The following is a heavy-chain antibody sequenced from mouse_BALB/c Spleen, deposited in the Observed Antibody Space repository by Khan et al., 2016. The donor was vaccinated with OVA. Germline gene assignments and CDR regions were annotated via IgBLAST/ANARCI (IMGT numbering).Heavy chain of an antibody. Sequence: QVQLKQSGAELVRPGVSVKISCKGSGYTFTDYAMHWVKQSHAKSLEWIGIISTYYGDANYNQKFKGKATMTVDKSSSTAYMELARLTSEDSAIAYCAKSHSGFAYWGQGTLVTVS. CDR2: ISTYYGDA. J-gene: IGHJ3*01. CDR1: GYTFTDYA. V-gene: IGHV1S137*01. CDR3: AKSHSGFAY.